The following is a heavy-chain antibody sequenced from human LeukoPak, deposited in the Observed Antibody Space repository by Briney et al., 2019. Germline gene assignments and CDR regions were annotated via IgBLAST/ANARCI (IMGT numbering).Heavy chain of an antibody. J-gene: IGHJ5*02. V-gene: IGHV1-18*01. Sequence: ASVKVSCKASGYTFTSYGIGWVRQAPGQGLEWMGWISAYNGNTNYAQKLQGRVTMTTDTSTSTAYMELRSLRSDDTAVYYCARDLVQAIVVVPAAAWFDPWGQGTLVTVSS. CDR2: ISAYNGNT. D-gene: IGHD2-2*01. CDR1: GYTFTSYG. CDR3: ARDLVQAIVVVPAAAWFDP.